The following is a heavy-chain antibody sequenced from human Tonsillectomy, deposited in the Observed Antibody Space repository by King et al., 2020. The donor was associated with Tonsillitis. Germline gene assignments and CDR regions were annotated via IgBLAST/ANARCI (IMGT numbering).Heavy chain of an antibody. CDR1: GGSISSYY. V-gene: IGHV4-59*01. Sequence: QLQESGPGLVKPSETLSLTCTVSGGSISSYYWSWIRQPPGKGLEWMGYIYYSGSTNYNPSLKSRVTISVDTSKNQFSLKLSSVTAADTAVYYCARFSIAVDAIDYWGQGTLVTVSS. J-gene: IGHJ4*02. CDR3: ARFSIAVDAIDY. D-gene: IGHD6-19*01. CDR2: IYYSGST.